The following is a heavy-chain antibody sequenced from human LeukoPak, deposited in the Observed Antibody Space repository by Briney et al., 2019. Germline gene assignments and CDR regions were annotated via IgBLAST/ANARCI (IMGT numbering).Heavy chain of an antibody. CDR1: GFTFSSYA. Sequence: GGSLRLSCAASGFTFSSYAMSWVRQAPGKGLEWVSVIYSGGSTYYADSVKGRFTISRDNSKNTLYLQMNSLRAEDTAVYYCASNDILTGSYWGQGTLVTVSS. J-gene: IGHJ4*02. D-gene: IGHD3-9*01. CDR3: ASNDILTGSY. V-gene: IGHV3-53*01. CDR2: IYSGGST.